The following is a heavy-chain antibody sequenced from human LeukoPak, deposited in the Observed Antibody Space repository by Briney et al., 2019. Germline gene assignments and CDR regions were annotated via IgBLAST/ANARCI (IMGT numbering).Heavy chain of an antibody. CDR1: GGTFSSYA. J-gene: IGHJ3*02. V-gene: IGHV1-69*01. CDR2: IIPIFGTA. Sequence: SVKVSCKASGGTFSSYAISWVRQSPGQGLEWMGGIIPIFGTANYAQKFQGRVTITADESTSTAYMELSSLRSEDTAVYYCARVKYYYDSSDAFDIWGQGTMVTVSS. D-gene: IGHD3-22*01. CDR3: ARVKYYYDSSDAFDI.